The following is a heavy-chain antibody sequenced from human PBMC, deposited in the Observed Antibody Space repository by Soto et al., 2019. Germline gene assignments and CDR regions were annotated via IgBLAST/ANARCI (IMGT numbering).Heavy chain of an antibody. J-gene: IGHJ6*02. CDR1: GFTFSSYA. Sequence: PGGSLRLSCAASGFTFSSYAMHWVRQAPGKGLEYVSAISSNGGSTYYADSVKGRFTISRDNSKNTLYLQMGSLRAEDMAVYYCARSMTYATYYYYYGMDVWGQGTTVTVYS. D-gene: IGHD2-8*01. V-gene: IGHV3-64*02. CDR2: ISSNGGST. CDR3: ARSMTYATYYYYYGMDV.